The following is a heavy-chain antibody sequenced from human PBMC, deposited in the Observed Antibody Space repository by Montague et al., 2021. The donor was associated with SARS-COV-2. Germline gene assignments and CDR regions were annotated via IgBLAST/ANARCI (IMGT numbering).Heavy chain of an antibody. J-gene: IGHJ4*02. CDR1: GDSISYFY. Sequence: SETLSLTCTVSGDSISYFYWSWIRQPAGKGLEWIGLVSVSGSTNXNPSLNSRVTMSVDTAKKKFSLWLSPVTAADTAVYYCARDVVAAPGTFDYWGQGTLVTVSS. CDR3: ARDVVAAPGTFDY. D-gene: IGHD6-13*01. V-gene: IGHV4-4*07. CDR2: VSVSGST.